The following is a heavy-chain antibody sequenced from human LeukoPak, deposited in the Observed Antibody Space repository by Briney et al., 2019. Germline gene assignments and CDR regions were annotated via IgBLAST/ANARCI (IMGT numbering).Heavy chain of an antibody. CDR3: AKDWATYYYDSSGYYGSDY. CDR2: ISGSGGST. D-gene: IGHD3-22*01. CDR1: GFTFSSYA. J-gene: IGHJ4*02. Sequence: QTGGSLRLSCAASGFTFSSYAMSWVRQAPGKGLEWVLAISGSGGSTYYADSVKGRFTISRDNSKNTLYLQMNSLRAEDTAVYYCAKDWATYYYDSSGYYGSDYWGQGTLVTVSS. V-gene: IGHV3-23*01.